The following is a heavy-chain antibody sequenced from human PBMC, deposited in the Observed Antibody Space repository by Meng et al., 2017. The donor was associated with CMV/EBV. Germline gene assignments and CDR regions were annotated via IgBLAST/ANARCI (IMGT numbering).Heavy chain of an antibody. Sequence: QVHLQKWGAGLLKPSETLSLTCSAYGGSFSGYYWSWIRQPPGKGLEWIGEINHSGSTNYNPSLKSRVTISVDTSKNQFSLKLSSVTAADTAVYYCASSLTYPDYWGQGTLVTVS. J-gene: IGHJ4*02. D-gene: IGHD2-15*01. CDR2: INHSGST. CDR3: ASSLTYPDY. CDR1: GGSFSGYY. V-gene: IGHV4-34*01.